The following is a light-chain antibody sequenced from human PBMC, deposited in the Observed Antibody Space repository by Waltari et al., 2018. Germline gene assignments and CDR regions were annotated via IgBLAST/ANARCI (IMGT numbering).Light chain of an antibody. CDR1: QVITSH. V-gene: IGKV1-9*01. CDR3: QHLNSYPPFS. Sequence: DIQLTQSPSFLSASVGDRVTVTCRASQVITSHLAWYQQKPGKAPKFLIDAATTLNSGVPSRFSGSGSGTEFTLTINSLQPEDFATYYCQHLNSYPPFSFGPGTKVDIK. CDR2: AAT. J-gene: IGKJ3*01.